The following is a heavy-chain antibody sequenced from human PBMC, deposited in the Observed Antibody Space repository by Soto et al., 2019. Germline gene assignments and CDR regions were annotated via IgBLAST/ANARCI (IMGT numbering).Heavy chain of an antibody. V-gene: IGHV1-69*01. D-gene: IGHD2-2*02. J-gene: IGHJ6*02. CDR1: GGTFSSYA. Sequence: QVQLVQSGAEVKKPGSSVTVSCKASGGTFSSYAISWVRQAPGQGLEWMGGIIPIFGTANYAQKFQGRVTITADESTSTAYMELSSLRSEDTAVYYCARGYCSSTSCYIAHYYYYYGMDVWGQGTTVTVSS. CDR3: ARGYCSSTSCYIAHYYYYYGMDV. CDR2: IIPIFGTA.